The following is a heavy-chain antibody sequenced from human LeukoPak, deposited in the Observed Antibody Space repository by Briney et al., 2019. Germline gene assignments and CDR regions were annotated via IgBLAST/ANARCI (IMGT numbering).Heavy chain of an antibody. D-gene: IGHD3-22*01. CDR1: GYTFTSYD. J-gene: IGHJ3*02. Sequence: GASVKASCKASGYTFTSYDINWVRQAPGKGLEWMGGFDPEDAETIYAQKFQGRVTMTEDTSTDTAYMELSRLRSEDTAVYYCATIYDSSLTSEPEGHNAFDIWGQGTIVTVSS. V-gene: IGHV1-24*01. CDR3: ATIYDSSLTSEPEGHNAFDI. CDR2: FDPEDAET.